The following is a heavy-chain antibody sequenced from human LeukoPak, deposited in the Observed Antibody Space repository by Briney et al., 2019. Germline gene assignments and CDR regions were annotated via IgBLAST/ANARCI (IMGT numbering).Heavy chain of an antibody. CDR3: ARASGSYINY. CDR1: GFTFSSYS. V-gene: IGHV3-48*02. CDR2: ISSSSSTI. D-gene: IGHD1-26*01. Sequence: GGSLRLSCAASGFTFSSYSMNWVRQAPGKGLEWVSYISSSSSTIYYADSVKGRFTISRDNAKNSLYLQMNSLRDGDTAVYYCARASGSYINYWGQGTLVTVSS. J-gene: IGHJ4*02.